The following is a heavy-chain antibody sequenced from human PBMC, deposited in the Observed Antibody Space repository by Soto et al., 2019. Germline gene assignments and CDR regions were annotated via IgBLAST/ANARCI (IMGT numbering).Heavy chain of an antibody. CDR3: ANPSGYYFGLGSHDEASDM. CDR2: ISKDGSKK. D-gene: IGHD3-9*01. CDR1: GFMFSGFG. Sequence: SGGSLRLSCAASGFMFSGFGMHWVRQAPGKGLQWVAGISKDGSKKYYADSVKGRFTISRDNSKKTLYLQMNSLRAEDTAVYYCANPSGYYFGLGSHDEASDMWGQGTVVTVSS. V-gene: IGHV3-30*18. J-gene: IGHJ3*02.